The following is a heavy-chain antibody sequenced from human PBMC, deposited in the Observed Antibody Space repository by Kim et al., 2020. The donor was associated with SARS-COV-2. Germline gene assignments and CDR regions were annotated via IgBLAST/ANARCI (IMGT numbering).Heavy chain of an antibody. D-gene: IGHD4-17*01. CDR3: ARPYGGNYYYYGMDV. Sequence: ADSVKSRFTITRDNSKNTLYRQMNSLRAEDTAVHYCARPYGGNYYYYGMDVWGQGTTVTVSS. J-gene: IGHJ6*02. V-gene: IGHV3-30*01.